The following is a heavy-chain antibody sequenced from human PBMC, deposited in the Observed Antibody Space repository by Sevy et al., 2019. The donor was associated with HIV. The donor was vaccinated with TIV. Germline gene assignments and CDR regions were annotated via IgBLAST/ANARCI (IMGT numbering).Heavy chain of an antibody. J-gene: IGHJ6*02. CDR1: GFTFSSYG. D-gene: IGHD3-22*01. CDR3: ARDRYYDASGYYYYYYGMDV. V-gene: IGHV3-30*03. CDR2: ISYDGSNK. Sequence: GGSLRLSCAASGFTFSSYGMHWVRQAPGKGLEWVAVISYDGSNKYYADSVKGRFTISRDNSKNTLYLHMKSLRPEDTAVYYCARDRYYDASGYYYYYYGMDVWGQGTTVTVSS.